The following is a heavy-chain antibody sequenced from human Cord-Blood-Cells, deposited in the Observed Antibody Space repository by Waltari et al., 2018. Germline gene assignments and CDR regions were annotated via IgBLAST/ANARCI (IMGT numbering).Heavy chain of an antibody. CDR3: ARLLGLPDAFDI. D-gene: IGHD7-27*01. CDR2: FYHSGST. V-gene: IGHV4-38-2*02. Sequence: QVQLQESGPGLVKPSETLSLTCTVSGYSISSGYYWGWIRQPPGKGLEWIGGFYHSGSTYYNPSLKSRVTISVDTSKNQFSLKLSSVTAADTAVYYCARLLGLPDAFDIWGQGTMVTVSS. CDR1: GYSISSGYY. J-gene: IGHJ3*02.